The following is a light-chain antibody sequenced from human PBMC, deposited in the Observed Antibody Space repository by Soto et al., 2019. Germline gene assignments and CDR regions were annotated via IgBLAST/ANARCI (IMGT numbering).Light chain of an antibody. CDR1: SSNIGAGYD. CDR2: GNS. Sequence: QSVLTQPPSVSGAPGQRVTISCTGSSSNIGAGYDVHWYQQLPGTAPKLLIYGNSNRPSGVPDRFSGSKSGTSAFLAITGLQAEDEADYYCQSYDSSLRDVVFGGGTQLTVL. CDR3: QSYDSSLRDVV. V-gene: IGLV1-40*01. J-gene: IGLJ2*01.